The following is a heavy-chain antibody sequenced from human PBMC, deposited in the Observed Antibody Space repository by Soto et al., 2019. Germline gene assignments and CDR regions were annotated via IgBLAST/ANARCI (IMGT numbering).Heavy chain of an antibody. D-gene: IGHD6-19*01. CDR3: AKDRGAGGRFSGIAVAGIPS. V-gene: IGHV3-23*01. J-gene: IGHJ5*02. CDR1: GFTFSSYA. Sequence: VQLLESGGGLVQPGGSLRLSCAASGFTFSSYAMSWVRQTPGKGLEWVSGISGGGGNTYYADSVTGRFTISGDNSRNTLYLQMNSLRAADTAIYYCAKDRGAGGRFSGIAVAGIPSWGQGTLVTVSS. CDR2: ISGGGGNT.